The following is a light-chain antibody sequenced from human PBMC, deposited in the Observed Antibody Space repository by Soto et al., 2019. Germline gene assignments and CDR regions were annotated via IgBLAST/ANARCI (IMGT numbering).Light chain of an antibody. J-gene: IGLJ2*01. V-gene: IGLV1-40*01. CDR3: QSYDSSLSGSGV. CDR2: GNS. CDR1: SSNIGGGYD. Sequence: QAVVTQPPSVSGAPGQRVTISCTGSSSNIGGGYDVHWYQQLPGTAPKLLIYGNSNRPSGVPDRFSGSKSGTSASLAITGLQAEDAADYYCQSYDSSLSGSGVFGGGTKVTVL.